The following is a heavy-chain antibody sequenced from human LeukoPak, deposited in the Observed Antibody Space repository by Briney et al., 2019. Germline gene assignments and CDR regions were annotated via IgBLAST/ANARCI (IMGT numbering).Heavy chain of an antibody. Sequence: SETLSLTCTVSGGSISSYYWSWIRQPPGKGLEWIGYNYYSGSTNYNPSLKSRVTISVDTSKNQFSLKLSSVTAADTAVYYCARGPVGGYFDWLYLWGQGTLVTVSS. CDR1: GGSISSYY. V-gene: IGHV4-59*01. D-gene: IGHD3-9*01. J-gene: IGHJ5*02. CDR2: NYYSGST. CDR3: ARGPVGGYFDWLYL.